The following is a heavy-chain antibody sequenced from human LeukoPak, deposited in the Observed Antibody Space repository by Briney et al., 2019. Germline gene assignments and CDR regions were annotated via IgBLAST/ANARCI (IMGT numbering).Heavy chain of an antibody. V-gene: IGHV1-69*06. CDR3: ARVYCSSTSCSTANWFDP. D-gene: IGHD2-2*01. Sequence: SVKLSCKASGGTFSSYAISWVRQAPGQGLEWMGGVIPIFGTTNYAQKFQGRITITADKSTSTAYMELSSLRSEDTAVYYCARVYCSSTSCSTANWFDPWGQGTLVTVSS. CDR1: GGTFSSYA. J-gene: IGHJ5*02. CDR2: VIPIFGTT.